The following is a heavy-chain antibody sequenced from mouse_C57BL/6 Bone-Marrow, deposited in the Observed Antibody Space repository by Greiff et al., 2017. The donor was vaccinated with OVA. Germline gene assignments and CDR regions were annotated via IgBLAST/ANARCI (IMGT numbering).Heavy chain of an antibody. CDR2: INPNNGGT. Sequence: EVQLQQSGPELVKPGASVKISCKASGYTFTDYYMNWVKQSHGQSLEWIGDINPNNGGTSYNQKFKGKATLTVDKSSSTAYMELRSLTSEDSAVYYCARVSTTVWYFDVWGTGTTVTVSS. CDR3: ARVSTTVWYFDV. D-gene: IGHD1-1*01. J-gene: IGHJ1*03. CDR1: GYTFTDYY. V-gene: IGHV1-26*01.